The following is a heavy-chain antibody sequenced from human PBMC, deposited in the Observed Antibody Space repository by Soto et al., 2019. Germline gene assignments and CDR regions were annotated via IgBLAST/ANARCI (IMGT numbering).Heavy chain of an antibody. CDR2: INPTSST. D-gene: IGHD2-15*01. CDR1: GYTFTSYY. Sequence: QVQLVQSGAEVKKPGASVKVSCKASGYTFTSYYMHWVRQAPGQGLEWMGIINPTSSTSYAQKFQGSVTMTRDTSTSTVYMELSSLRSEDTAVYYCARVYCSGGSCYGIDYWGQGTLVTVSS. J-gene: IGHJ4*02. V-gene: IGHV1-46*01. CDR3: ARVYCSGGSCYGIDY.